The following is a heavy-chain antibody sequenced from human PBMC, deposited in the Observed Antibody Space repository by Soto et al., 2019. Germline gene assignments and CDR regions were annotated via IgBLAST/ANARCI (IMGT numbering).Heavy chain of an antibody. J-gene: IGHJ3*02. Sequence: GGSLRLSCAASGFTFSRYSMNWVRQAPGKGLEWVSSISSSSSYIYYADSVKGRFTISRDNAKNSLYLQMNSLRAEDTAVYYCARGGGIAAFDIWGQGTMVTVSS. CDR1: GFTFSRYS. CDR2: ISSSSSYI. V-gene: IGHV3-21*01. CDR3: ARGGGIAAFDI. D-gene: IGHD1-1*01.